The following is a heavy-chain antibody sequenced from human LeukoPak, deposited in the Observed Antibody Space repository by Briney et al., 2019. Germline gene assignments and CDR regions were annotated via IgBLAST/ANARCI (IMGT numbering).Heavy chain of an antibody. CDR3: ARGQGTVTTH. Sequence: SSETLSLTCAVSGGSFSGYYWTWIRQPPGKGLEWIGEINHSGSANYNPSLKSRVTISLDTSKNQFSLKVNSVTAADTAVYYCARGQGTVTTHWGQGTLVTVSS. V-gene: IGHV4-34*01. D-gene: IGHD4-17*01. CDR2: INHSGSA. CDR1: GGSFSGYY. J-gene: IGHJ4*02.